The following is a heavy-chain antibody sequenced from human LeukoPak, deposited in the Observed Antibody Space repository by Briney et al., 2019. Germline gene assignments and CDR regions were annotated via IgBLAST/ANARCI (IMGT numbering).Heavy chain of an antibody. Sequence: GWSLRLSRAASRLIFGNYWMDGVRQAPARGVTWVARSNRDGGRITYADSVKGRFTISRDNAKNTLYLQMNSLRVEDTAVYYCVREGRVSGEDFDYWGQGDLVTVSS. CDR2: SNRDGGRI. D-gene: IGHD6-19*01. J-gene: IGHJ4*02. CDR3: VREGRVSGEDFDY. CDR1: RLIFGNYW. V-gene: IGHV3-74*03.